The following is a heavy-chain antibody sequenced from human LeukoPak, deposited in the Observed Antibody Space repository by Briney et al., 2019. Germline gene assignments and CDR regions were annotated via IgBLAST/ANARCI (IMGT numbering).Heavy chain of an antibody. D-gene: IGHD4-11*01. CDR2: INTNGDSA. V-gene: IGHV3-74*01. CDR1: GFKFSSYW. J-gene: IGHJ4*01. CDR3: VRDKAYTFDY. Sequence: GGSLRLSCAVSGFKFSSYWMNWVRQVPGKGLMWVAHINTNGDSANYADSVKGRFTISRDNAKSTLSLQMNSLRAEDTAIYYCVRDKAYTFDYWGQGTLVTVSS.